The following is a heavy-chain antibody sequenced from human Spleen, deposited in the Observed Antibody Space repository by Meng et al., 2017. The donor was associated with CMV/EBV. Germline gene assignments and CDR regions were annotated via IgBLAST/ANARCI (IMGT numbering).Heavy chain of an antibody. V-gene: IGHV4-39*01. CDR3: VRSSAWVRTGFDP. CDR2: IGHSGFT. CDR1: GGSISTSGYY. D-gene: IGHD6-19*01. Sequence: LLGKGSGPGLVRPSEALSLTCSVSGGSISTSGYYWGWIRQPPGKGLEWIGSIGHSGFTYYTPSLKSRVTVSIDTSRNQFSLWLTSVTAADTAVYYCVRSSAWVRTGFDPWGQGTLVTVSS. J-gene: IGHJ5*02.